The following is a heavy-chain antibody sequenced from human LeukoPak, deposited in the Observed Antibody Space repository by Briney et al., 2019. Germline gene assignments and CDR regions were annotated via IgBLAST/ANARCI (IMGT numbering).Heavy chain of an antibody. D-gene: IGHD3-9*01. CDR1: GFTFSIYS. J-gene: IGHJ6*03. CDR2: ISGSTTYI. V-gene: IGHV3-21*01. Sequence: GGSLRLSCAASGFTFSIYSMNWGRQAPGKGLEWVASISGSTTYIYYADSVKGRFTISRDNAKNSLYLQMNSLRAEDTAVYYCARDGGPTYYDILTGYYMSSYYYYYMDVWGKGTTVTVSS. CDR3: ARDGGPTYYDILTGYYMSSYYYYYMDV.